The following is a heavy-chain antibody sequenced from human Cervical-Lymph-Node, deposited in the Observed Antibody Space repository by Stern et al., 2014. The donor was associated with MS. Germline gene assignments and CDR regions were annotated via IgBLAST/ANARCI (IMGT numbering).Heavy chain of an antibody. CDR2: RSHDGNEK. D-gene: IGHD2-2*02. CDR1: GFTFSSQW. J-gene: IGHJ4*02. V-gene: IGHV3-7*01. Sequence: EVQLVESGGGLVQPGGSLRLSCAASGFTFSSQWMSWVRQAPGKGLEWVATRSHDGNEKYYVVSVKGRFTISRDYARNSLYPQMNSLRAEDTAVYYCARALLYQPLLYQGYWGQGTLVTVSS. CDR3: ARALLYQPLLYQGY.